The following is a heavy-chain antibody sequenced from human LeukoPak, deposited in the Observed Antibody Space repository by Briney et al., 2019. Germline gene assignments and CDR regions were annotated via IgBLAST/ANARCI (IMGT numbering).Heavy chain of an antibody. D-gene: IGHD5-24*01. Sequence: PGGSLRLSCAASGFTFSSYEMNWVRQAPGRGLEWVSYISSSGSTIYYADSVKGRFTISRDNAKNSLYLQMNSLRAEDTAVYYCAGAEMATLAFDIWGQGTMVTVSS. CDR1: GFTFSSYE. V-gene: IGHV3-48*03. CDR3: AGAEMATLAFDI. J-gene: IGHJ3*02. CDR2: ISSSGSTI.